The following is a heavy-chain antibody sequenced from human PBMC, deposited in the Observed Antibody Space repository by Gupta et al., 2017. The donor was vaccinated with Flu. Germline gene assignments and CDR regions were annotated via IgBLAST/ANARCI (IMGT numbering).Heavy chain of an antibody. Sequence: QVQVVESGGGVVQPGRSLRLSCAASGFTFSRYGRHWVRQAPGKGLEWVAVIWYAGINKYYAASVKGRFIISRDDSKNTLYLQMNSLRAEDTAVYYCARDSTARYQPPSYYFDYWGQGTLVSVSS. CDR2: IWYAGINK. CDR3: ARDSTARYQPPSYYFDY. V-gene: IGHV3-33*01. D-gene: IGHD2-2*01. CDR1: GFTFSRYG. J-gene: IGHJ4*02.